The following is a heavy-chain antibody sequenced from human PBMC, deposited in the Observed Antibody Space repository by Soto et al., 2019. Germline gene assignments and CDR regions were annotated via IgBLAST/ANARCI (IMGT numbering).Heavy chain of an antibody. CDR1: GYTFTSFD. CDR3: ARGLVSPRCLRYYYSTDV. D-gene: IGHD1-20*01. J-gene: IGHJ6*03. CDR2: MSPNSGNT. Sequence: QVQLVQSGAEVKKPGASVRVSCKASGYTFTSFDINWVRQAAGQGLEWMGRMSPNSGNTAYAQKLQGRVIMNRNTSISTAYMELGGLRSEDRAVYYCARGLVSPRCLRYYYSTDVWGKGTTVTVSS. V-gene: IGHV1-8*01.